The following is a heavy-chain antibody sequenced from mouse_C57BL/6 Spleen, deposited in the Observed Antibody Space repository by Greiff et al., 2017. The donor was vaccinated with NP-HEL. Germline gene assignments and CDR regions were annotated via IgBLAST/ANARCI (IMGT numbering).Heavy chain of an antibody. D-gene: IGHD1-1*01. CDR2: ISDGGSYT. J-gene: IGHJ2*01. Sequence: EVQLVESGGGLVKPGGSLKLSCAASGFTFSSYAMSWVRQTPEKRLEWVATISDGGSYTYYPDNVKGRFTISRDNAKNNLYLQMSQLKSEDTAMYYCAREGYYGSRGYFDYWGQGTTLTVSS. CDR3: AREGYYGSRGYFDY. CDR1: GFTFSSYA. V-gene: IGHV5-4*01.